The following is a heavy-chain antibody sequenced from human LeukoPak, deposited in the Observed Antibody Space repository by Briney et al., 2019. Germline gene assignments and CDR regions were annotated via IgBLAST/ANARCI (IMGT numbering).Heavy chain of an antibody. CDR1: GGSFSGYY. CDR3: ARVGVLRFLEWLSLQGAFDI. CDR2: INHSGSS. J-gene: IGHJ3*02. Sequence: PSETLSFTCAGYGGSFSGYYWSWIRQPPGKGREWIGEINHSGSSNYNPSHKSRVTISVDTSKNQFSLKLSSVTAADTAVYYCARVGVLRFLEWLSLQGAFDIWGQGTMVTVSS. D-gene: IGHD3-3*01. V-gene: IGHV4-34*01.